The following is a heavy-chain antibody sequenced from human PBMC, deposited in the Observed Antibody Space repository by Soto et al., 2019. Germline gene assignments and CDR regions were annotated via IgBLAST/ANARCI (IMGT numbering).Heavy chain of an antibody. J-gene: IGHJ4*02. CDR1: GVTVSSNS. CDR3: ARHGYNYGGGYFDY. CDR2: IYSGGST. Sequence: EVQLVESGGGLVQPGGSPRLSCAASGVTVSSNSMSWVRQAPGKGLEWVSVIYSGGSTYYADSVKGRFTISRDNSKNTLYLQMNSLRAEDTAVYYCARHGYNYGGGYFDYWGQGTLVTVSS. V-gene: IGHV3-66*04. D-gene: IGHD5-18*01.